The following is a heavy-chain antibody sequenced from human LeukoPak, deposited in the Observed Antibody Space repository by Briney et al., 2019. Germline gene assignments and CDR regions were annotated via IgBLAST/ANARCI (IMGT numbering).Heavy chain of an antibody. CDR1: EFPLSSYA. D-gene: IGHD3-22*01. Sequence: GGSLRLSCAASEFPLSSYAMSWVRQASGKGLEWVSATSSSDPGTYYADSVRGRFTISRDNAKNTLYLQMNSLRAEDTAVYYCARRLYDSSGYYGPGSDCYMDVWGKGTTVTVSS. CDR2: TSSSDPGT. J-gene: IGHJ6*03. V-gene: IGHV3-23*01. CDR3: ARRLYDSSGYYGPGSDCYMDV.